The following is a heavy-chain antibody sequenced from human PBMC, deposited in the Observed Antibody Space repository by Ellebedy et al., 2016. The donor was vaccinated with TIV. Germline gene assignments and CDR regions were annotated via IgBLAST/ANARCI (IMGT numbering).Heavy chain of an antibody. D-gene: IGHD2-15*01. J-gene: IGHJ4*02. CDR2: IYYSGST. V-gene: IGHV4-39*07. Sequence: SETLSLXXTVSGGSISSSSYYWGWIRQPPGKGLEWIGSIYYSGSTYYNPSLKSRVTISVDTSKNQFSLKLSSVTAADTAVYYCARANDCSGGSRYSGKTYYFDYWGQGTLVTVSS. CDR3: ARANDCSGGSRYSGKTYYFDY. CDR1: GGSISSSSYY.